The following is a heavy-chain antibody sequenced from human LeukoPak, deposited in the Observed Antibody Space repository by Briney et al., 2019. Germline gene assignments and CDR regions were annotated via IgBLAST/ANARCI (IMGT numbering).Heavy chain of an antibody. CDR3: ARDFYSSSFGDY. J-gene: IGHJ4*02. CDR2: IIPILGIA. V-gene: IGHV1-69*04. Sequence: SVKVSCKASGGTFTSYTISWVRQAQGQGLEWMGRIIPILGIANYEQKCQGRVTITPDQSTSTAYRELSSLRSEDTAVYYCARDFYSSSFGDYWGQGTLVTVSS. CDR1: GGTFTSYT. D-gene: IGHD6-6*01.